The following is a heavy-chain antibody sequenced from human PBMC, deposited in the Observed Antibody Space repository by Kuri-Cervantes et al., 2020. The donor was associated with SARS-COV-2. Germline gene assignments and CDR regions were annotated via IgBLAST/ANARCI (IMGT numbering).Heavy chain of an antibody. CDR1: GFTFSSYA. CDR2: ISYDGSNK. D-gene: IGHD3-22*01. Sequence: GGSLRLSCAASGFTFSSYAMHWVRQAPGKGLEWVAVISYDGSNKYYADSVKGRFTISRDNSKNTLYLQMNSLRAEDTAVYYCARASAYYYDSSGYYYGHGNDAFDIWGQGTMVTVSS. J-gene: IGHJ3*02. CDR3: ARASAYYYDSSGYYYGHGNDAFDI. V-gene: IGHV3-30*01.